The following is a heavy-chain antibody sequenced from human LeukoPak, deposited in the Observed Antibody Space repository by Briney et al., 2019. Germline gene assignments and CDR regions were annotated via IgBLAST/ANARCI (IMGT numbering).Heavy chain of an antibody. Sequence: QSGGSLRLSCAASGFTFSSYRMSWVRQAPGKGLEWVSSISASSNNIYYADSVKGRFTVSRDNAKNSLYLQMNSLRAEDTAVYYCAKEYDSSGYYYVTMVDLIGYWGQGTLVTVSS. D-gene: IGHD3-22*01. V-gene: IGHV3-48*01. CDR2: ISASSNNI. CDR1: GFTFSSYR. J-gene: IGHJ4*02. CDR3: AKEYDSSGYYYVTMVDLIGY.